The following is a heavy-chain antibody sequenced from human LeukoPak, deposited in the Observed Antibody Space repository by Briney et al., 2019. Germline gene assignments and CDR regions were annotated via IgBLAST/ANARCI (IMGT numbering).Heavy chain of an antibody. CDR3: ARYYDFWSGYYSLDY. J-gene: IGHJ4*02. Sequence: PSETLSLTCTVSGGSISYYYWSWIRQPAGKGLEWIGRIYTSGSTNYNPSLKSRVTISVDTSKNQFSLKLSSVTAADTAVYYCARYYDFWSGYYSLDYWGQGTLVTVSS. V-gene: IGHV4-4*07. CDR2: IYTSGST. D-gene: IGHD3-3*01. CDR1: GGSISYYY.